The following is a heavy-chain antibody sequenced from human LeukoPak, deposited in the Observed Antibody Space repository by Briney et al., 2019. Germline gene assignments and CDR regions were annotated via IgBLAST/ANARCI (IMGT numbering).Heavy chain of an antibody. J-gene: IGHJ6*02. CDR2: IWYDGSNK. V-gene: IGHV3-33*01. D-gene: IGHD6-6*01. Sequence: PGGSLRLSCAASGFTFSSYGMHWVRQAPGKGLEWVAVIWYDGSNKYYADSVKGRFTISRDNSKNTLYLQMNSLRAEDTAVYYCTRDGGHSSSSLGYYGMDFWGQGTTVTVSS. CDR1: GFTFSSYG. CDR3: TRDGGHSSSSLGYYGMDF.